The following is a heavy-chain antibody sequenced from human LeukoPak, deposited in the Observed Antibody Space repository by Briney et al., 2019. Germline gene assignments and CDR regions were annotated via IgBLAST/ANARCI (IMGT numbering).Heavy chain of an antibody. J-gene: IGHJ4*02. Sequence: GASVKVSCKASGYTFTGCYMHWVRQAPGQGLEWMGWINPNSGVTDYAQKFQGRVTMTRDTSISTAYMEVSSLRSDDTAVYYCARDFGRAYGDKFDYWGQGTLVTVSS. V-gene: IGHV1-2*02. CDR2: INPNSGVT. CDR3: ARDFGRAYGDKFDY. D-gene: IGHD4-17*01. CDR1: GYTFTGCY.